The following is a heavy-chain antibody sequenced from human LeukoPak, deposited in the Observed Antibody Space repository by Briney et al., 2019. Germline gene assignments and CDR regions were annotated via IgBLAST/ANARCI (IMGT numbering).Heavy chain of an antibody. D-gene: IGHD3-3*01. J-gene: IGHJ4*02. V-gene: IGHV4-59*11. CDR2: IYYSGST. CDR3: ARGTSLDFWSGYYTGIEFDY. CDR1: GGSISSHY. Sequence: SETLSLTCTVPGGSISSHYWSWIRQPPGKGLEGIGYIYYSGSTNYNPSLKSRVTISVDTSKNQFSLKLSSVTAADTAACYCARGTSLDFWSGYYTGIEFDYWGQGTLVTVSS.